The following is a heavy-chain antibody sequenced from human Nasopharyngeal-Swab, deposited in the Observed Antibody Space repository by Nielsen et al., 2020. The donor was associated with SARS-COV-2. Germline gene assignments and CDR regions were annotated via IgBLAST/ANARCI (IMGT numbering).Heavy chain of an antibody. J-gene: IGHJ6*03. D-gene: IGHD6-13*01. CDR3: ATGGDFLATVGDYYYYYMDV. CDR2: ISYDGNDK. V-gene: IGHV3-30*03. CDR1: GLTFSSYG. Sequence: GESLKISCAASGLTFSSYGMHWVRQAPGKGLEWVAVISYDGNDKYSADSVKGRFTISRVNSKNTLYLQMNSLRTEDTAVYFCATGGDFLATVGDYYYYYMDVWGKGTTVTVSS.